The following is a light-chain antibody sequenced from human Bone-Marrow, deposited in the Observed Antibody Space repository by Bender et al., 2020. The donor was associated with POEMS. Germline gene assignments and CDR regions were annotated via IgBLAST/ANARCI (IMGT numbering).Light chain of an antibody. CDR3: STWDDRLNAWL. Sequence: QSVLTQHTSASGTPGPRVPLSCSGGSIFSNPINFYQQLPLTAPLLCIYADYLRPSGVPNRFSASKSGSSASLAISGLQSEDAADYYCSTWDDRLNAWLFGGGTKLT. CDR2: ADY. CDR1: SIFSNP. J-gene: IGLJ3*02. V-gene: IGLV1-44*01.